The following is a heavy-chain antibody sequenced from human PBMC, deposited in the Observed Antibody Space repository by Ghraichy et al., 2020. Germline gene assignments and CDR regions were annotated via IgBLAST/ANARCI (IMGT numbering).Heavy chain of an antibody. Sequence: SETLSLTCTVSGGSISSYYWSWIRQPPGKGLEWIGYIYYSGSTNYNPSLKSRVTISVDTSKNQFSLKLSSVTAADTAVYYCARGGWELPFDYWGQGTLVTVSS. CDR3: ARGGWELPFDY. CDR1: GGSISSYY. V-gene: IGHV4-59*01. CDR2: IYYSGST. D-gene: IGHD1-26*01. J-gene: IGHJ4*02.